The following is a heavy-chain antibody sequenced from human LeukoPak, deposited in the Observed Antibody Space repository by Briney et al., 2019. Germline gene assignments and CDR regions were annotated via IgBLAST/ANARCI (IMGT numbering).Heavy chain of an antibody. D-gene: IGHD6-13*01. V-gene: IGHV4-39*07. CDR1: GGSISSSSFY. Sequence: PSETLSLTCTVSGGSISSSSFYWGWIRQPPGEGLEWIGSIYYSGSTYYNPSLKSRVTISVDTSKNQFSLKLSSVTAADTAVYYCARGIMRPLAAAGCFDYWGQGTLVTVSS. CDR2: IYYSGST. CDR3: ARGIMRPLAAAGCFDY. J-gene: IGHJ4*02.